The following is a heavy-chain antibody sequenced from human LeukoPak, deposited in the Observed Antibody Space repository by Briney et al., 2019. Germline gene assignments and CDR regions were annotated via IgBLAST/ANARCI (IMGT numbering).Heavy chain of an antibody. CDR3: ARDVGPTTVTTVAFVY. D-gene: IGHD4-17*01. CDR1: GPTFSSYA. V-gene: IGHV1-69*05. Sequence: GPSVKVSCKASGPTFSSYAISLVRQAPGQGLDWMGRIIPIFGTSNYAQKFQGRVTITTDESTSTAYMELSSLRSEDTAVYYCARDVGPTTVTTVAFVYWGQGTLVTVSS. CDR2: IIPIFGTS. J-gene: IGHJ4*02.